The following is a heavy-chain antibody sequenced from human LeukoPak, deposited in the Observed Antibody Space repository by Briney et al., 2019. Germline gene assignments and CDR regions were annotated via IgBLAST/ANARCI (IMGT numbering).Heavy chain of an antibody. J-gene: IGHJ4*02. CDR2: ISYDGSNK. D-gene: IGHD4-17*01. CDR3: ARDIGSDGDYPDY. CDR1: GFTFSSYA. V-gene: IGHV3-30-3*01. Sequence: GGSLRLSCAASGFTFSSYAMHWVRQAPGQGLEWVAVISYDGSNKYYADSVKGRFTISRDNSKNTLYLQMNSLRAEDTAVYYCARDIGSDGDYPDYWGQGTLVTVSS.